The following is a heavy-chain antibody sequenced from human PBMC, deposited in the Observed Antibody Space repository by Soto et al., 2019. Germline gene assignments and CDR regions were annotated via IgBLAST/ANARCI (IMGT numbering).Heavy chain of an antibody. Sequence: QVQLVQSGAEAKKPGASVKVSCKASGYTFTRYYMHWVRQAPGQGLGWMGIINPSGGSTTYAQKFQGRVTMTRDTSTSTVYMELSSLRSEDTAVYYCARTLTPNPAEYFQHWGQGTLVTVSS. D-gene: IGHD3-16*01. V-gene: IGHV1-46*03. CDR1: GYTFTRYY. J-gene: IGHJ1*01. CDR3: ARTLTPNPAEYFQH. CDR2: INPSGGST.